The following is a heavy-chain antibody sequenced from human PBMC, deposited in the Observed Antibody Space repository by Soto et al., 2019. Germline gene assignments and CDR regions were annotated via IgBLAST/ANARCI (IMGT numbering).Heavy chain of an antibody. D-gene: IGHD3-10*01. CDR2: INPNSGGT. CDR3: ARGGEVHYYSGLDV. J-gene: IGHJ6*02. V-gene: IGHV1-2*02. Sequence: QVQLVQSGAEVKKPGASVKVCCKASGYTFIDYYMHWVRQAPGQGLEWMGWINPNSGGTNYAQNLQGMVTMTRDTSINTAYMELSRLTSDDTAVYYCARGGEVHYYSGLDVWGQGTTVTVSS. CDR1: GYTFIDYY.